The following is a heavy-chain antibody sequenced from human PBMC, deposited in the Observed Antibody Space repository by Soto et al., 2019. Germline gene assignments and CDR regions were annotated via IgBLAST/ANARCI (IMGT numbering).Heavy chain of an antibody. J-gene: IGHJ4*02. V-gene: IGHV3-21*01. D-gene: IGHD5-18*01. CDR1: GFTFSSYS. CDR2: ISSSSSYI. CDR3: ARGLRYSYGQAADY. Sequence: EVQLVESGGGLVKPGGSLRLSCAASGFTFSSYSMNWVRQAPGKGLEWVSSISSSSSYIYYADSVKGRFTISRDNAKNSLYLPMSSLRAEDTAVYYCARGLRYSYGQAADYWGQGTLVTFSS.